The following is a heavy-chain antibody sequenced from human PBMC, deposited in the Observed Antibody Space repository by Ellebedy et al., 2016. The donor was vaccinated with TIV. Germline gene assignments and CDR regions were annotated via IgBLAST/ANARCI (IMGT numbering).Heavy chain of an antibody. CDR3: AREVVAVAAYNWFDP. CDR1: GGSISSYY. Sequence: MPSETLSPTCTVSGGSISSYYWSWIRQPPGKGLEWLGYSYYSGSTNYTPSLKSRVTISVETSKNQFSLRLSSVTPADTAVYYCAREVVAVAAYNWFDPWGQGTLVTVSS. V-gene: IGHV4-59*01. J-gene: IGHJ5*02. D-gene: IGHD6-19*01. CDR2: SYYSGST.